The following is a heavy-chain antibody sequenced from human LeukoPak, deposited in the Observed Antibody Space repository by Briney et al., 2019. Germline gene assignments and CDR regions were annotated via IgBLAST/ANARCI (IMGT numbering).Heavy chain of an antibody. CDR1: GFTFDDYA. CDR2: ISSTSSYT. V-gene: IGHV3-11*03. Sequence: GGSLRLSCAASGFTFDDYAMHWVRQAPGNGLELVSYISSTSSYTNYADSVKGRFTISRDNAKNSLHLQMNSLRAEDTAVYYCARSYGWLPGGMWGQGTLVTVSS. J-gene: IGHJ4*02. CDR3: ARSYGWLPGGM. D-gene: IGHD5-12*01.